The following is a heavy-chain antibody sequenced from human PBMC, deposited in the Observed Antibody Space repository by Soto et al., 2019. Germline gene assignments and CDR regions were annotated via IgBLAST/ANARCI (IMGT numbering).Heavy chain of an antibody. V-gene: IGHV3-48*04. J-gene: IGHJ2*01. CDR1: GFTFSAYN. D-gene: IGHD3-9*01. CDR2: IRSDSSTK. Sequence: PGGSLRLSCAASGFTFSAYNMNWVRQAPGKGLEWLSFIRSDSSTKYYADSVKGRFTISRDNAKNSLYLQMNYLRAEDTAFYYCVRDRHLRYYDEQGADLWGRGTLVTVSS. CDR3: VRDRHLRYYDEQGADL.